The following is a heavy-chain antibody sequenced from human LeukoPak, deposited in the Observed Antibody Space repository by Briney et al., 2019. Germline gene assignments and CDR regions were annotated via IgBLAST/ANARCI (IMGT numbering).Heavy chain of an antibody. Sequence: GGSLRLSLAAAGFTFGNSNMNWVRQAPGKGLEWVSSIHSSSGSIYYADSLKGRFTISRDNAKNSLYLQMNSLRAEDTSVYYCARDRAWDPFYTCGQGTMVTVSS. D-gene: IGHD1-26*01. CDR1: GFTFGNSN. J-gene: IGHJ3*02. CDR3: ARDRAWDPFYT. V-gene: IGHV3-21*01. CDR2: IHSSSGSI.